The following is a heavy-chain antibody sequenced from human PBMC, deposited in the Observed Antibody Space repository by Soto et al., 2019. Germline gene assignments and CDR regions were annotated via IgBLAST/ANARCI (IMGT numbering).Heavy chain of an antibody. J-gene: IGHJ5*02. CDR3: ARVAAGCCNWFDV. Sequence: GSVKVSCKASGYTFTAYYIHWVRQAPGQGLEWMGWIYPASGVTNSAQKFRGRVTMTRDTSNRTAYMELSRLTSDDTAIYFCARVAAGCCNWFDVWGQGTLVTVSS. CDR2: IYPASGVT. V-gene: IGHV1-2*02. D-gene: IGHD6-13*01. CDR1: GYTFTAYY.